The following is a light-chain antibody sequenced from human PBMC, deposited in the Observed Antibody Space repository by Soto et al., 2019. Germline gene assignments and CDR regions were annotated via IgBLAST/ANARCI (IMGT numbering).Light chain of an antibody. V-gene: IGKV1-5*03. CDR1: HTINEW. Sequence: DIRMTQSPSTLSASVGDRVTITCRASHTINEWMAWYQQKPGRAPQLLIYEAASLESGVPSSFSGSGSGTEFTLTSNSLQSDDFASYCGQHSNRYFGEGTKLEIK. J-gene: IGKJ2*01. CDR3: QHSNRY. CDR2: EAA.